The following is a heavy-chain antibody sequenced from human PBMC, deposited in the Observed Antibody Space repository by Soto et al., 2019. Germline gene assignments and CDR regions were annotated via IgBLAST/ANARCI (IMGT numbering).Heavy chain of an antibody. D-gene: IGHD6-13*01. V-gene: IGHV3-23*01. CDR2: ISGTGGST. CDR3: AKSSGNRIAAVNYYYYMDV. CDR1: GFTFSNYA. J-gene: IGHJ6*03. Sequence: GGSLRLSCAASGFTFSNYAMSWVRQAPGKGLEWVSAISGTGGSTYYADSVKGRFIISRDNSKNTLYLQMNSLRAEDTAVYYCAKSSGNRIAAVNYYYYMDVWGKGTTVTVSS.